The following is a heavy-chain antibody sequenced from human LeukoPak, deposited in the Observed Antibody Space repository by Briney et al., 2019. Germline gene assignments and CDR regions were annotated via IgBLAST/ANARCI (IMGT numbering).Heavy chain of an antibody. V-gene: IGHV3-23*01. J-gene: IGHJ4*02. Sequence: GGSLRLSCAASGFTFSSYAMSWVRQAPGKGLEWVSAISGSGGSTYYADSEKGRFTISRDNSKNTLYLQMNSLRAEDTAVYYCAKESRYYDSSGYNYFDYWGQGTLVTVSS. CDR3: AKESRYYDSSGYNYFDY. CDR2: ISGSGGST. D-gene: IGHD3-22*01. CDR1: GFTFSSYA.